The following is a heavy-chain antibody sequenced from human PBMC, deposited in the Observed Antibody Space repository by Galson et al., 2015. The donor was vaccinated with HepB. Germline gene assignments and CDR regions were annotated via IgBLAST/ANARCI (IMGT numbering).Heavy chain of an antibody. D-gene: IGHD4-17*01. CDR3: ARDPTYGDYGNWFDP. CDR2: ISSSGSTI. CDR1: GFTFSDYY. V-gene: IGHV3-11*01. J-gene: IGHJ5*02. Sequence: SLRLSCAASGFTFSDYYMSWIRQAPGKGLEWVSYISSSGSTIYYADSVKGRFTISRDNAKNSLYLQMNSLRAEDTAVYYCARDPTYGDYGNWFDPWGQGTLVTVSS.